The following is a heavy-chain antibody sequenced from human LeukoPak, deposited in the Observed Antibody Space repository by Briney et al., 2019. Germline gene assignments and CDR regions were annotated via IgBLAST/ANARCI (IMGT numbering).Heavy chain of an antibody. CDR2: ISNDETNK. CDR3: AREREVDLAAAIGIDY. J-gene: IGHJ4*02. CDR1: GFTFSSYA. V-gene: IGHV3-30-3*01. Sequence: PGGSLRLSCAASGFTFSSYALHWVRQAPVKGLEWVAVISNDETNKYYADSVKGRFTISRDNSKNTLYLQMNSLRAEDTAVYYCAREREVDLAAAIGIDYWGQGTLVTVSS. D-gene: IGHD6-13*01.